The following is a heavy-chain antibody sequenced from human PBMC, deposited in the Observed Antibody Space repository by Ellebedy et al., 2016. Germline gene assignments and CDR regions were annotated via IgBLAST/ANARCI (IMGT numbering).Heavy chain of an antibody. CDR1: GASIDSGDSY. Sequence: SETLSLTXTVSGASIDSGDSYWTWIRQSPGKGLEWIGYIYHTGSTYFNPSLESRISMSIDTSKSQFSLRLTSVTAADTAFYYCARGGFCNADGCFRARFHYWGHGTLVTVSS. CDR2: IYHTGST. J-gene: IGHJ4*01. D-gene: IGHD2-15*01. V-gene: IGHV4-30-4*01. CDR3: ARGGFCNADGCFRARFHY.